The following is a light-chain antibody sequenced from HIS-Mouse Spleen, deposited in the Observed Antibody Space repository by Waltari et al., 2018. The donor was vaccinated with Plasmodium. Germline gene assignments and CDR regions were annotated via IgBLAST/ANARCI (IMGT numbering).Light chain of an antibody. Sequence: QSALTQPASVSGSPGQSITIPCTGTSSDVGGYNYVPWYQQHPGKAPKLMIYEVSNRPSGVSNLFSGSKSGNTASLTISGLQAEDEADYYCSSYTSSSTLVVFGGGTKLTVL. CDR2: EVS. J-gene: IGLJ2*01. CDR3: SSYTSSSTLVV. V-gene: IGLV2-14*01. CDR1: SSDVGGYNY.